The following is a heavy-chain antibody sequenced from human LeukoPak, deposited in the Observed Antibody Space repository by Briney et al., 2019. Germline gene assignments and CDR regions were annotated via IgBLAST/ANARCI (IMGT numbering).Heavy chain of an antibody. Sequence: GGSLRLSCAASGFSFGTHGMSWVRQGPGKGLEWVSALDGSGASIYYTDSVKGRLTISRDNSKNTLFLQMNSLRAEDTAVYYCAKDSPILTVWGQGTMVTVSS. CDR1: GFSFGTHG. CDR3: AKDSPILTV. J-gene: IGHJ3*01. V-gene: IGHV3-23*01. D-gene: IGHD3-9*01. CDR2: LDGSGASI.